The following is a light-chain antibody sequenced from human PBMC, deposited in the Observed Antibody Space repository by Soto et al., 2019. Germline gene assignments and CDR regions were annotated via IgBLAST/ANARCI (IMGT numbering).Light chain of an antibody. CDR3: SSYTSSSTLYV. J-gene: IGLJ1*01. CDR1: SIDVGGYNY. V-gene: IGLV2-14*01. Sequence: QCALTQPASVSGSPGQSITISCTGTSIDVGGYNYVSWYQQHPGKAPKLMIYEVSNRPSGVSNRFSGSKSGNTASLTISGLQAEDEADYYCSSYTSSSTLYVFGTGTKVTVL. CDR2: EVS.